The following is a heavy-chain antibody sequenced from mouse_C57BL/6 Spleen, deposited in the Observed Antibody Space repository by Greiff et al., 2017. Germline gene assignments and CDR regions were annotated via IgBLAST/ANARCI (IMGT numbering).Heavy chain of an antibody. V-gene: IGHV5-4*01. J-gene: IGHJ1*03. CDR3: ARDYYGSSSGYFDV. D-gene: IGHD1-1*01. CDR2: ISDGGSYT. CDR1: GFTFSSYA. Sequence: EVKVVESGGGLVKPGGSLKLSCAASGFTFSSYAMSWVRQTPEKRLEWVATISDGGSYTYYPDNVKGRFTISRDNAKNNLYLQMSHLKSEDTAMYYCARDYYGSSSGYFDVWGTGTTVTVSS.